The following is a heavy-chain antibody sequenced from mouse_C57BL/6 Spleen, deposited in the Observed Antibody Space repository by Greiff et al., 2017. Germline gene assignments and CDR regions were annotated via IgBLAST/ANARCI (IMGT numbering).Heavy chain of an antibody. CDR2: IDPETGGT. Sequence: QVQLQQSGAELVRPGASVTLSCKASGYTFTDYEMHWVKQTPVHGLEWIGAIDPETGGTAYNQKFKGKAILTADKSSSTAYMELRSLTSEDSAVYYCTRETGTVFDYWGQGTTLTVSS. CDR1: GYTFTDYE. D-gene: IGHD4-1*01. J-gene: IGHJ2*01. CDR3: TRETGTVFDY. V-gene: IGHV1-15*01.